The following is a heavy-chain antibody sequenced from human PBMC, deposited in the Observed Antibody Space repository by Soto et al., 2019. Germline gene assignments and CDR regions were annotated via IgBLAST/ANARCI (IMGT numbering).Heavy chain of an antibody. V-gene: IGHV4-31*03. D-gene: IGHD6-13*01. J-gene: IGHJ6*02. CDR2: IYYSGST. CDR3: ARVPGIAAAGPFYYYYGMDV. Sequence: SETLSLTCTVSGGSISSGGYYWSWIRQHPGKGLEWIGYIYYSGSTYYNPSLKSRVTISVDTSKNQFSLKLSFVTAADTAVYYCARVPGIAAAGPFYYYYGMDVWGQGTTVTVSS. CDR1: GGSISSGGYY.